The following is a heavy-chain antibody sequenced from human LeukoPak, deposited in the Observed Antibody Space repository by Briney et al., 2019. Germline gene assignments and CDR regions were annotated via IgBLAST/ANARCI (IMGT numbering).Heavy chain of an antibody. CDR3: ARVPNYDFWSGYLDY. J-gene: IGHJ4*02. D-gene: IGHD3-3*01. V-gene: IGHV4-59*08. CDR2: IYYSGST. Sequence: SETLSLTCTVSGGSISSYYWSWIRQPPGKGLEWIAFIYYSGSTKYNPSLKSRVTISVDTSKNQFSLRLSSVTAADTAVYYCARVPNYDFWSGYLDYWGQGTLVTVSS. CDR1: GGSISSYY.